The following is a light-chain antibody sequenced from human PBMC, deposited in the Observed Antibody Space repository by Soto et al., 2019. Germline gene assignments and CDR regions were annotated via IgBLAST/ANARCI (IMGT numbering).Light chain of an antibody. CDR1: QSVRSN. Sequence: EIVMTQSPATLSVSPGERATLSCRASQSVRSNLAWYQQEPGQAPRLLIYGPSTRATGIPARFSGSGSGTVFTLTISSLQSEDVAVYYCQQYNTWPLTFGGGTKVDIK. V-gene: IGKV3-15*01. CDR2: GPS. CDR3: QQYNTWPLT. J-gene: IGKJ4*01.